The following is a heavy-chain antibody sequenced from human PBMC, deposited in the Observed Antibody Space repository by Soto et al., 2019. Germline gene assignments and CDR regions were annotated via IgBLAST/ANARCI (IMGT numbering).Heavy chain of an antibody. D-gene: IGHD2-2*01. Sequence: ASVKVSCKASGYTFTSYAMHWVRQAPGQRLEWMGWINAGNGNTKYSQKFQGRVTITRDTSASTAYMELSSLRSEDTAVYYCARVGCSSTSCYWRNWFDPWGQGTLVTVSS. V-gene: IGHV1-3*01. CDR2: INAGNGNT. CDR1: GYTFTSYA. J-gene: IGHJ5*02. CDR3: ARVGCSSTSCYWRNWFDP.